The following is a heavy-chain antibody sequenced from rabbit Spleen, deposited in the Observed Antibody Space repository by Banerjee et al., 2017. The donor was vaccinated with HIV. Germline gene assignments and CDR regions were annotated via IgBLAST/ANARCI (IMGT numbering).Heavy chain of an antibody. CDR3: ARAPGSDNYWLTRLDL. Sequence: QEQLEESGGDLVKPEGSLKLSCTASGFSFSSSYWICWVRQAPGKGLEWIGCILTGSSGTYYASWAKGRFTISKTSSTTVTLQMTSLTAADTATYFCARAPGSDNYWLTRLDLWGPGTLVTVS. CDR1: GFSFSSSYW. D-gene: IGHD1-1*01. J-gene: IGHJ3*01. CDR2: ILTGSSGT. V-gene: IGHV1S45*01.